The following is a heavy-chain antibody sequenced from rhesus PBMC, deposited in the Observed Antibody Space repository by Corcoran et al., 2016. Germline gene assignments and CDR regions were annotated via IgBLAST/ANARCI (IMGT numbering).Heavy chain of an antibody. Sequence: EVQLVQSGAEVKKPGATVKISCKASGYTFPGHYLNWVRQAPGKGLEWMVSVDPEDGEADYAKKCQDRVTITADMSTDTAYMELSSLRSEDTAVYYCARVVAAAGLLDYWGQGVLVTVSS. J-gene: IGHJ4*01. D-gene: IGHD6-25*01. CDR1: GYTFPGHY. CDR2: VDPEDGEA. CDR3: ARVVAAAGLLDY. V-gene: IGHV1-111*02.